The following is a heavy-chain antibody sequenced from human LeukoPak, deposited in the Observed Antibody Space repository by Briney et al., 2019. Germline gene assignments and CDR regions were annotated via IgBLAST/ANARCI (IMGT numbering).Heavy chain of an antibody. Sequence: PGGSLRLSCAASGFTFSSYAMSWVRQAPGKGLEWVSSISGSGLNTYYADSVKGRFTISRDKSKNTLYLQMNSLRAEDTAVYYCAKGVTPVISLQFFDYWGQGTLITVSS. V-gene: IGHV3-23*01. CDR3: AKGVTPVISLQFFDY. CDR2: ISGSGLNT. J-gene: IGHJ4*02. CDR1: GFTFSSYA. D-gene: IGHD4-17*01.